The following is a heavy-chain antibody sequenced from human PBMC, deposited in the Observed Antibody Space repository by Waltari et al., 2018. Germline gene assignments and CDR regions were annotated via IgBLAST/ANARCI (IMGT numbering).Heavy chain of an antibody. V-gene: IGHV4-34*01. CDR2: INHSGST. J-gene: IGHJ3*02. D-gene: IGHD3-10*01. CDR1: GGSFSGYY. Sequence: QVQLQQWGAGLLKPSETLSLTCAVYGGSFSGYYWSWIRQPPGKGLEWIGEINHSGSTNYNPSLKSRVTISVDTSKNQFSLKLSSVTAADTAVYYCASHLGFGETDAFDIWGQGTMVTVSS. CDR3: ASHLGFGETDAFDI.